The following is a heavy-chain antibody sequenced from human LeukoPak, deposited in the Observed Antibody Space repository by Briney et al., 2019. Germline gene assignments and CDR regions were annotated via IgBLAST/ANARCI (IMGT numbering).Heavy chain of an antibody. Sequence: GGSLRLSCAASGFTFSSYAMSWVRQAPGKGLEWVSAISGSGGSTYYADSVKGRFTISRDNSKNTLYLQMNSLRAEDTAVYYCAKDLDSSGKCSDWFDPWGQGTLVTVSS. V-gene: IGHV3-23*01. CDR3: AKDLDSSGKCSDWFDP. CDR2: ISGSGGST. CDR1: GFTFSSYA. J-gene: IGHJ5*02. D-gene: IGHD1-26*01.